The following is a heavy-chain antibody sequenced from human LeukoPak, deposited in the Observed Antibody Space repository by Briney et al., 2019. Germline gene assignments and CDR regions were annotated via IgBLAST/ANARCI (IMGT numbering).Heavy chain of an antibody. CDR1: GLNFQNAW. CDR2: IKQDGSKK. CDR3: TRVGYIDEGIDY. J-gene: IGHJ4*02. Sequence: GSLRLSCAVSGLNFQNAWMSWVRQAPGKGLEWVANIKQDGSKKSYVDSVKGRFTISRDNAKNSLYLQMNSLRAEDTAIYYCTRVGYIDEGIDYWGQGTLVTVSS. V-gene: IGHV3-7*04. D-gene: IGHD5-24*01.